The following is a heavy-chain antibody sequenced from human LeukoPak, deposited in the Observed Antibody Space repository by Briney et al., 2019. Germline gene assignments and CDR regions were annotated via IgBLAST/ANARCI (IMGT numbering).Heavy chain of an antibody. CDR3: ARMVYSGYDLNYFDY. V-gene: IGHV3-74*01. CDR2: IDRDGSRI. Sequence: PGGSLRLSCAVSGFTFSSYWMHWVRQAPGKGLVWVSRIDRDGSRINYADSVKGRFTISRDNAKNSLYLQMNSLRAEDTAVYYCARMVYSGYDLNYFDYWGQGTLVTVSS. D-gene: IGHD5-12*01. J-gene: IGHJ4*02. CDR1: GFTFSSYW.